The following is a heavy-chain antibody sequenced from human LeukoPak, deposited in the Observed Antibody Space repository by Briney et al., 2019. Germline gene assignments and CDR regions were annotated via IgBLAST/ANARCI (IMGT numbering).Heavy chain of an antibody. CDR3: ARVSGYCSSTSCYTKYTFDY. D-gene: IGHD2-2*02. CDR1: GYTFTGYY. Sequence: ASVKVSRKASGYTFTGYYMHWVRQAPGQGLEWMGWINPNSGGTNYAQKFQGRVTMTRDTSISTAYMELSRLRSDDTAVYYCARVSGYCSSTSCYTKYTFDYWGQGTLVTVSS. J-gene: IGHJ4*02. CDR2: INPNSGGT. V-gene: IGHV1-2*02.